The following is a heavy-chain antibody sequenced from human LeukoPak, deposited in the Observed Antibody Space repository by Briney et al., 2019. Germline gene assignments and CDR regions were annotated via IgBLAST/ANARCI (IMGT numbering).Heavy chain of an antibody. CDR1: GGSISSGGYY. CDR3: ARVRNADYDILTGYFDY. Sequence: SETLSLTCTVSGGSISSGGYYWSWIRQHPGKGLEWIGYTYYSGSTYYNPSLKSRVTISVDTSKNQFSLKLSSVTAADTAVYYCARVRNADYDILTGYFDYWGQGTLVTVSS. D-gene: IGHD3-9*01. J-gene: IGHJ4*02. V-gene: IGHV4-31*03. CDR2: TYYSGST.